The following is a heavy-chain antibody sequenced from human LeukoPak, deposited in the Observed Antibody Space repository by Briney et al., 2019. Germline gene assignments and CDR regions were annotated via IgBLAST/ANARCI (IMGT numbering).Heavy chain of an antibody. CDR1: GFTFSSYV. CDR3: AKDRYYDSSGYYYPDAFDI. J-gene: IGHJ3*02. V-gene: IGHV3-23*01. CDR2: ISGSGGST. D-gene: IGHD3-22*01. Sequence: GGSLRLSCAASGFTFSSYVMSWVRQAPGKGLEWVSAISGSGGSTYYADSVKGRFTISRDNSKNTLYLQMNSLRAEDTAVYYCAKDRYYDSSGYYYPDAFDIWGQGTMVTVSS.